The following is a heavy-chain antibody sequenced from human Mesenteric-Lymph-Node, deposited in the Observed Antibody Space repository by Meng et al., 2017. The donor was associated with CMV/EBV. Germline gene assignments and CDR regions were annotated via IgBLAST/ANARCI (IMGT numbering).Heavy chain of an antibody. Sequence: SVKVSCKASGCTFSSYAISWVRQAPGQGLEWMGGIIPIFGTANYAQKFQGRVTITTDESSSTAYMELSSLRSEDTAVYYCARARDSSGYYYPYYCYGMDVWGQGTTVTVSS. CDR2: IIPIFGTA. V-gene: IGHV1-69*05. J-gene: IGHJ6*02. CDR3: ARARDSSGYYYPYYCYGMDV. CDR1: GCTFSSYA. D-gene: IGHD3-22*01.